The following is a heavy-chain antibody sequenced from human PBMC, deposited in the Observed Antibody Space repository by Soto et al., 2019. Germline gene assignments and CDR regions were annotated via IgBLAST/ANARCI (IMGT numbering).Heavy chain of an antibody. CDR2: INHSGST. CDR3: ARVSAVEISGVIILAMDV. CDR1: GGSFSGYY. D-gene: IGHD3-3*01. J-gene: IGHJ6*02. Sequence: SETLSLTCAVYGGSFSGYYWSWIRQPPGKGLEWIGEINHSGSTNYNPSLKSRVTISGDTSISTASVQWSSLEAADTAIYYCARVSAVEISGVIILAMDVWGQGTTVTVSS. V-gene: IGHV4-34*01.